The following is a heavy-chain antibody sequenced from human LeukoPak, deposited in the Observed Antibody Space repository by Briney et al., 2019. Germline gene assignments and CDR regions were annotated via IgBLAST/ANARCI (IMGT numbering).Heavy chain of an antibody. CDR3: ARVGYCSSTSCRRDAFDI. D-gene: IGHD2-2*01. CDR1: GYTFTGYY. J-gene: IGHJ3*02. CDR2: INPNSGGT. Sequence: ASVKVSCKASGYTFTGYYMHWVRQAPGQGLEWMGWINPNSGGTNYAQKFQGRVIMTRDTSISTAYMELSRLRSDDTAVYYCARVGYCSSTSCRRDAFDIWGQGTMVTVSS. V-gene: IGHV1-2*02.